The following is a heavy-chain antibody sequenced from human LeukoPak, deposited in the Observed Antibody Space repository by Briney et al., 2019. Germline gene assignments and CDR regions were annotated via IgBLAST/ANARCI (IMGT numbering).Heavy chain of an antibody. CDR1: GGSISSSSYY. J-gene: IGHJ4*02. CDR3: ARLGLNGRIQLWLRTPEDY. CDR2: IYYSGST. Sequence: PSETLSLTCTVSGGSISSSSYYWGWIRQPPGKGLEWIGSIYYSGSTYYNPSLKSRVTISVDTSKNQFSLKLSSVTAADTAVYYCARLGLNGRIQLWLRTPEDYWGQGTLVTVSS. V-gene: IGHV4-39*01. D-gene: IGHD5-18*01.